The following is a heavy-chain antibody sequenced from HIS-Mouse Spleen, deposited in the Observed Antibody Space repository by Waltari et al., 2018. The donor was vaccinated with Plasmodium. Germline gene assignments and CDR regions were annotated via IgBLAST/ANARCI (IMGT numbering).Heavy chain of an antibody. CDR1: GGSISSSSYY. J-gene: IGHJ3*02. Sequence: QLQLQESGPGLVKPSETLYLTCTVSGGSISSSSYYWGWIRQPPGKGLEWLGSIYYSGSTYYNPSLKSRVTISVDTSKNQFALKLSSVTAADTAVYYCARVERGTRDAFDIWGQGTMVTVSS. D-gene: IGHD7-27*01. CDR2: IYYSGST. V-gene: IGHV4-39*07. CDR3: ARVERGTRDAFDI.